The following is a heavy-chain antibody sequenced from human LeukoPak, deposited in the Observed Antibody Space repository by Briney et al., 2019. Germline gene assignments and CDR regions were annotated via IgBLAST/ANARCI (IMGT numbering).Heavy chain of an antibody. CDR2: ADPGSGGT. J-gene: IGHJ4*02. CDR1: GFIFSDYY. Sequence: ASVKVSCKASGFIFSDYYLNWVRQAPGQGLEWMGWADPGSGGTDFAQKFQGRVTMTRDTSISTAYMEVNRLTSDDTAVYYCTRGSMLRGVSDFDYWGQGTLVTVSS. D-gene: IGHD3-10*01. CDR3: TRGSMLRGVSDFDY. V-gene: IGHV1-2*02.